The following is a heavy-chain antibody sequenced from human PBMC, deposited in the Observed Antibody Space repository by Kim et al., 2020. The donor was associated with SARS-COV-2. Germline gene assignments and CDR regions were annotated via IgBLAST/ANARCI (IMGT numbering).Heavy chain of an antibody. Sequence: GESLKISCKGSGYSFTSYWIGWVRQMPGKGLEWMGIIYPGDSDTRYSPSFQGQVTISADKSISTAYLQWSSLKASDTAMYYCARLMGYYYDSSGYLAYWGQGTLATVSS. CDR3: ARLMGYYYDSSGYLAY. J-gene: IGHJ4*02. D-gene: IGHD3-22*01. CDR2: IYPGDSDT. CDR1: GYSFTSYW. V-gene: IGHV5-51*01.